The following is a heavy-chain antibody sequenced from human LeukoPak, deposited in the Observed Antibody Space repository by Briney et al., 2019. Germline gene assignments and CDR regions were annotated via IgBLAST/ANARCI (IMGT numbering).Heavy chain of an antibody. J-gene: IGHJ4*02. Sequence: GGSLRLSCAASGFTFSTYAMSWVRQAPGKGLEWVSALSSSGTATNYADSVKGRFTISRDNSKNTLYLQTNSLRAEDTATYFCAKAPWGYCSAGSCYFDNWGQGTLVTVSS. CDR1: GFTFSTYA. V-gene: IGHV3-23*01. D-gene: IGHD2-15*01. CDR2: LSSSGTAT. CDR3: AKAPWGYCSAGSCYFDN.